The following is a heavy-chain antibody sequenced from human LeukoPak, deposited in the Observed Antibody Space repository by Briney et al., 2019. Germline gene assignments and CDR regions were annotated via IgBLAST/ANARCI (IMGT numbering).Heavy chain of an antibody. D-gene: IGHD3-22*01. CDR2: ISSSGSTI. CDR3: ARDLPTMIVGKGSFDP. CDR1: GFTFSSYE. J-gene: IGHJ5*02. V-gene: IGHV3-48*03. Sequence: PGGSLRLSCAASGFTFSSYEMNWVRQAPGKGLEWVSYISSSGSTIYYADSVKGRFTISRDNAKNSLCLQMNSLRAEDTAVYYCARDLPTMIVGKGSFDPWGQGTLVTVSS.